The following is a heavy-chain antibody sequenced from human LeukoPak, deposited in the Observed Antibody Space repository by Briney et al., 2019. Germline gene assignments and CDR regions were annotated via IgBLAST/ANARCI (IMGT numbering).Heavy chain of an antibody. J-gene: IGHJ4*02. V-gene: IGHV3-9*01. CDR3: AKDFYSGSYLDY. Sequence: GGSLRLSCAASGFTFDAYAMHWVRQAPGKGLEWVSRISWNSDSIGYADSVKGRFTISRDNAKNSLYLQMSSLRVEDTAFYYCAKDFYSGSYLDYWGQGTLVTVSS. CDR2: ISWNSDSI. CDR1: GFTFDAYA. D-gene: IGHD1-26*01.